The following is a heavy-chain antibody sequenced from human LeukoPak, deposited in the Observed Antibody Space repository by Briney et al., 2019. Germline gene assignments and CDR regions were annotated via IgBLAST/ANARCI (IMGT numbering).Heavy chain of an antibody. CDR2: IYGGGRT. CDR3: AREVGGGASGQ. Sequence: PGGSLRLSCAASGFTVSSNYMSWVRQAPGKGLDWVSVIYGGGRTFSADSVKGRFTISRDNSKNTLYLQMNSLRPEDTAVYYCAREVGGGASGQWGQGTLVTVSS. D-gene: IGHD3-16*01. CDR1: GFTVSSNY. J-gene: IGHJ4*02. V-gene: IGHV3-66*01.